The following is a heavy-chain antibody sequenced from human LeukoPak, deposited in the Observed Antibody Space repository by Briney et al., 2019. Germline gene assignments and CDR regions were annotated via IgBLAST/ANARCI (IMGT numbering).Heavy chain of an antibody. V-gene: IGHV4-4*02. CDR1: GGSISSNNW. Sequence: SGTLSLTCAVSGGSISSNNWWGWVRQPPGKGLEWIGEIYHSGSPNYNPSPKSRVTISVDKSKNQFSLKLTSVTAADTAVYHCSRGAVGATRGSLDYWGQGTLVTVSS. CDR2: IYHSGSP. D-gene: IGHD1-26*01. CDR3: SRGAVGATRGSLDY. J-gene: IGHJ4*02.